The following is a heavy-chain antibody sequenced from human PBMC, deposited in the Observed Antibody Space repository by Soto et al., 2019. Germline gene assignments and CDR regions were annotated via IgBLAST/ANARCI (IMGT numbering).Heavy chain of an antibody. J-gene: IGHJ6*02. CDR3: ARLAQQRYYYYGMDV. CDR1: GYSFTSYW. Sequence: GESLKISCKGSGYSFTSYWIGWVRQMPGKGLEWMGIIYPGDSDTRYSPSFQGQVTISADKSISTAYLQWSSLKASDTATYYCARLAQQRYYYYGMDVWGQGTTVTVSS. V-gene: IGHV5-51*01. CDR2: IYPGDSDT. D-gene: IGHD6-13*01.